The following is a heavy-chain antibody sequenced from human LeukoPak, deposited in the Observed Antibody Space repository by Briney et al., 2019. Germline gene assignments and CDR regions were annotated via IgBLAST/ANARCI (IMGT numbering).Heavy chain of an antibody. Sequence: VSCEASRGTFIGYATSWVSPAPEGGLEWVGGITLIFGTPNYTQTSQGRVTITADESTSTAYRELSSLRSEYTAVYYCARVPSLAKGPRYYYYYKDVCGKGTTVTVAS. CDR2: ITLIFGTP. J-gene: IGHJ6*03. D-gene: IGHD5-12*01. CDR1: RGTFIGYA. V-gene: IGHV1-69*01. CDR3: ARVPSLAKGPRYYYYYKDV.